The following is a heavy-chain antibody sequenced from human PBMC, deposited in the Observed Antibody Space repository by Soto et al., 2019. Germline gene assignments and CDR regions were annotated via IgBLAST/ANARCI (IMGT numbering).Heavy chain of an antibody. CDR2: ISGSGGST. Sequence: PGGSLRLSCAASGFTFSSYAMSWVRQAPGKGLEWVSAISGSGGSTYYADSVKGRFTISRDNSKNTLYLQMNSLRAEDTAVYYCAKALPITIFGVVIANFDYWGQGTLVTVSS. D-gene: IGHD3-3*01. CDR1: GFTFSSYA. CDR3: AKALPITIFGVVIANFDY. J-gene: IGHJ4*02. V-gene: IGHV3-23*01.